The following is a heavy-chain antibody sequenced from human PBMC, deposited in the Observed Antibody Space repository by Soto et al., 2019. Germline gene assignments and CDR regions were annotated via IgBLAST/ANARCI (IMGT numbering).Heavy chain of an antibody. CDR2: IYHSGST. J-gene: IGHJ4*02. V-gene: IGHV4-30-2*01. CDR3: ARLYGSRGPFDY. D-gene: IGHD6-13*01. CDR1: GGSISSGGYF. Sequence: PSETLSLTCVVSGGSISSGGYFWSWIRQPPGKGLEWIGYIYHSGSTYYNPSLKSRVTISVDTSKNQFSLKLSSVTAADTAVYYCARLYGSRGPFDYWGQGTLVTVSS.